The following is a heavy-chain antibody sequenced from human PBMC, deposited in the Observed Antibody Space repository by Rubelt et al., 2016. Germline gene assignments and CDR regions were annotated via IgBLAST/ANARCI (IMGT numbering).Heavy chain of an antibody. D-gene: IGHD3-22*01. V-gene: IGHV3-48*04. J-gene: IGHJ2*01. CDR2: ISSSSSTI. Sequence: TGGSLRLSCAASGFTFSSYSMNWVRQAPGKGLEWVSYISSSSSTIYYADSVKGRFTISRDNAKNSLYLQMNSLRAEDTAVYYCASRYDSSALDLWGRGTLVTVSS. CDR3: ASRYDSSALDL. CDR1: GFTFSSYS.